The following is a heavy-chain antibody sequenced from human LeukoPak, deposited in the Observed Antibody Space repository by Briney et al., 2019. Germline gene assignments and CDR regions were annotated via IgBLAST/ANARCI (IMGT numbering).Heavy chain of an antibody. CDR3: ARAYITLGYCSGGSCFDAFDI. D-gene: IGHD2-15*01. CDR1: GGSISSSSYY. V-gene: IGHV4-39*07. CDR2: IYYSGST. J-gene: IGHJ3*02. Sequence: SETLSLTCTVSGGSISSSSYYWGWIRQPPGKGLEWIGSIYYSGSTYYNPSLKSRVTISVDTSKNQFSLKLSSVTAADTAVYYCARAYITLGYCSGGSCFDAFDIWDQGTMVTVSS.